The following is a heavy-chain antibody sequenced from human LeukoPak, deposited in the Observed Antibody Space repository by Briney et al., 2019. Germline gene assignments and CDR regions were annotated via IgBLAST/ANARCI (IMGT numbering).Heavy chain of an antibody. Sequence: GGSLRLSCAASGIDFSSHGMHWFRQAPGKGLEWLAVIWFDGSQRYYADSVKGRFTISRDNSKNTLYLQMNSLRAEDTAVYYCAKVMEQWWGTYYYGMDVWGQGTTVTVSS. D-gene: IGHD2-15*01. CDR2: IWFDGSQR. CDR3: AKVMEQWWGTYYYGMDV. J-gene: IGHJ6*02. V-gene: IGHV3-30*02. CDR1: GIDFSSHG.